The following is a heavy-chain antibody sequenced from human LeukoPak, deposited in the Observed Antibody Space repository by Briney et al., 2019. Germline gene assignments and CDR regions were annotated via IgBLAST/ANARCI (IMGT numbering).Heavy chain of an antibody. D-gene: IGHD3-22*01. Sequence: SETLSLTCTVSGGSISSSSYYWGWIRQPPGKGLEWIGSIYYSGSTYYNPSLKSRVTISVDTSKNQFSLKLSSVTAADTAVYYCARDGTMIVVAAKDAFDIWGQGTMVTVSS. CDR2: IYYSGST. J-gene: IGHJ3*02. CDR3: ARDGTMIVVAAKDAFDI. V-gene: IGHV4-39*07. CDR1: GGSISSSSYY.